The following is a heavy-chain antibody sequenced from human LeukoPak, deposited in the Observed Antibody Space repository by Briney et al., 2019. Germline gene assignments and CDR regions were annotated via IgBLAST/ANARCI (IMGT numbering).Heavy chain of an antibody. V-gene: IGHV3-49*04. D-gene: IGHD3-16*01. CDR1: GFTFGDYA. J-gene: IGHJ4*02. CDR2: IRSKAYGGTT. CDR3: TLARMITFGGFNSYFDY. Sequence: GGSLRLSCTASGFTFGDYAMSWVRQAPGKGLEWVGFIRSKAYGGTTEYAASVKGRFTISRDDSKSIAYLQMNSLKTEDTAVYYCTLARMITFGGFNSYFDYWGQGTLVTVSS.